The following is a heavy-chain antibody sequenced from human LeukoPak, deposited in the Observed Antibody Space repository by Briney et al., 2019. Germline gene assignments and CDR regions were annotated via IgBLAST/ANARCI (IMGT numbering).Heavy chain of an antibody. CDR2: ISSNGAST. V-gene: IGHV3-23*01. D-gene: IGHD6-13*01. Sequence: GGSLRLSCAASGFTFSSYAMSWVRQAPGKGLEWVSGISSNGASTYYVDSVKGRFTISRDNSKNTLFLQMNSLRAEDTAVYYCAKRGSVGTLGPFDYWGQGTPVTVSS. CDR1: GFTFSSYA. CDR3: AKRGSVGTLGPFDY. J-gene: IGHJ4*02.